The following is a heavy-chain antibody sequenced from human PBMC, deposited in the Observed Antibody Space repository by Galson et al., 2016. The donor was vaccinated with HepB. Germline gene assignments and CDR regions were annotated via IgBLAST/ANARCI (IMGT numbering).Heavy chain of an antibody. V-gene: IGHV6-1*01. CDR2: TFFRSNWFT. CDR1: GDSVSSDRAA. D-gene: IGHD2-21*01. J-gene: IGHJ3*01. Sequence: CAISGDSVSSDRAAWNWIRQSPSRGLGWLGRTFFRSNWFTNYAVSVKSRITINPDTSKNQFSLHLNSVTPEYTAVSYCSTGGLYCEGCALTGYAFEVWCRGTMVTVSS. CDR3: STGGLYCEGCALTGYAFEV.